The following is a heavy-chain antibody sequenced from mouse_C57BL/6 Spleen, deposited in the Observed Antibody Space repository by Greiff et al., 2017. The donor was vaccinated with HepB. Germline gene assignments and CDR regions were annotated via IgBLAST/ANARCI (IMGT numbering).Heavy chain of an antibody. D-gene: IGHD1-1*01. CDR3: ARRYGSSYQYYFDY. V-gene: IGHV5-12*01. J-gene: IGHJ2*01. Sequence: EVQGVESGGGLVQPGGSLKLSCAASGFTFSDYYMYWVRQTPEKRLEWVAYISNGGGSTYYPDTVKGRFTISRDNAKNTLYLKTSRLKSEDTAMYYCARRYGSSYQYYFDYWGQGTTLTVSS. CDR1: GFTFSDYY. CDR2: ISNGGGST.